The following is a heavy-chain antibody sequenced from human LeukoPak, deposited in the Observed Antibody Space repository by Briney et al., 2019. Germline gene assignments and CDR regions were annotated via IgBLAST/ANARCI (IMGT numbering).Heavy chain of an antibody. CDR3: ARSHQTGITGTPIGNWFDP. CDR2: INPSGGST. D-gene: IGHD1-20*01. J-gene: IGHJ5*02. Sequence: GASVKVSCKASGYTFTSYYMHWVRQAPGQGLEWMGIINPSGGSTSYAQKFQGRVTMTRDTSTSTVYMELSSLRSEDTAVYYCARSHQTGITGTPIGNWFDPWGQGTLVTVS. CDR1: GYTFTSYY. V-gene: IGHV1-46*01.